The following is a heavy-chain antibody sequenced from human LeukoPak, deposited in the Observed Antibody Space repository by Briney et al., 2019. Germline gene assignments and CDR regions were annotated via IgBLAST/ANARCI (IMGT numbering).Heavy chain of an antibody. Sequence: PSETLSLTCTVSGGPISSYYWSWIRQPAGKGLEWIGRIYTSGSTNYNPSLKSRVIMSVDTSKNQFSLKLSSVTAADTAVYYCARGRADYFDSSGYYFDYWGQGTLVTVSS. CDR2: IYTSGST. CDR1: GGPISSYY. V-gene: IGHV4-4*07. CDR3: ARGRADYFDSSGYYFDY. D-gene: IGHD3-22*01. J-gene: IGHJ4*02.